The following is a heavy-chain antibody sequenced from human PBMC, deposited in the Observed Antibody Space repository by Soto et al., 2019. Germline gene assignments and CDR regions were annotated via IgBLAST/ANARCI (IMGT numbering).Heavy chain of an antibody. V-gene: IGHV3-21*01. Sequence: EVKLVESGGGLVKPGGSLRLSCAVSGFTFSSYTMNWVRQAPRKGLEWVSFINSRSNYIEYADSVRGRFTISRDNAKNALYLQMNSLRAEDTAVYYCARDEVSTVTKLDYWGQGTLVTVSS. CDR3: ARDEVSTVTKLDY. D-gene: IGHD4-17*01. J-gene: IGHJ4*02. CDR2: INSRSNYI. CDR1: GFTFSSYT.